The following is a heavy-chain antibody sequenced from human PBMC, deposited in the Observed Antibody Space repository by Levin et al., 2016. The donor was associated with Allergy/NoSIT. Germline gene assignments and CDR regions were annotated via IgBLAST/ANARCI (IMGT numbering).Heavy chain of an antibody. Sequence: GESLKISCAASGFTFSSYGMHWVRQAPGKGLEWVAVIWYDGSNKYYADSVKGRFTISRDNSKNTLYLQMNSLRAEDTAVYYCARSDYGGNPVEGRAFDIWGQGTMVTVSS. D-gene: IGHD4-23*01. CDR2: IWYDGSNK. CDR3: ARSDYGGNPVEGRAFDI. V-gene: IGHV3-33*01. J-gene: IGHJ3*02. CDR1: GFTFSSYG.